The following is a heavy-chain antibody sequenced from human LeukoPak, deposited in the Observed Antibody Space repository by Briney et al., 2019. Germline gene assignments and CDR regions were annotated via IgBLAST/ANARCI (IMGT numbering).Heavy chain of an antibody. Sequence: GGSLRLSCVASGIRFSTYVMHWVRQAPGKGLEWVAVISHDGSNEYYADSVKGRFSISRDNSKNTLYLQMDSLRAEDAAVYYCARDRAWNYFDYWGQGTLVTVSS. CDR2: ISHDGSNE. CDR1: GIRFSTYV. CDR3: ARDRAWNYFDY. V-gene: IGHV3-30-3*01. D-gene: IGHD3-3*01. J-gene: IGHJ4*02.